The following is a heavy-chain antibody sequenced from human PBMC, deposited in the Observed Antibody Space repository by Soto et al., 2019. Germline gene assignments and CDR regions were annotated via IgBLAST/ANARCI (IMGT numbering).Heavy chain of an antibody. CDR3: AKDRGSTSFKLDY. Sequence: PAASLRLSCAASGFTFSSYAMSWVRQGPGKGLEWVSAISGSGGSTYYADSVKGRFTISRDNSKNTLYLQMNSLRAEDTAVYYCAKDRGSTSFKLDYWGQGTLVTVSS. CDR1: GFTFSSYA. J-gene: IGHJ4*02. D-gene: IGHD2-2*01. V-gene: IGHV3-23*01. CDR2: ISGSGGST.